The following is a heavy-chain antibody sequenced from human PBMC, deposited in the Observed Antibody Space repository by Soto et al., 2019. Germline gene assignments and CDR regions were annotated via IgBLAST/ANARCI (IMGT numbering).Heavy chain of an antibody. Sequence: GGSLRLSCAASGFTVGNNYMSWVRQAPGKGLEWVSLIYITGTTKYADSVKGRFTVSRDNAKNTLYLQMNSLRAEDTAVYYCAKDGRGSGSHYNSFGYWGQGTLVTVSS. CDR2: IYITGTT. J-gene: IGHJ4*02. V-gene: IGHV3-53*01. CDR3: AKDGRGSGSHYNSFGY. CDR1: GFTVGNNY. D-gene: IGHD3-10*01.